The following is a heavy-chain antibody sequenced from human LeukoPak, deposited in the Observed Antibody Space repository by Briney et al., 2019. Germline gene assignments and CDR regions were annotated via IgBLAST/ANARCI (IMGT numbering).Heavy chain of an antibody. CDR3: AKQGDYYDSSGPFDY. CDR2: IRYDGSNK. J-gene: IGHJ4*02. D-gene: IGHD3-22*01. CDR1: GFTFSSYG. Sequence: GGSLRLSCAASGFTFSSYGMHWVRQAPGKGLEWVAFIRYDGSNKYYADSVKGRFTISRDNSKNTLYLQMNSLRAEDTAVYYCAKQGDYYDSSGPFDYWGQGTLVTVSS. V-gene: IGHV3-30*02.